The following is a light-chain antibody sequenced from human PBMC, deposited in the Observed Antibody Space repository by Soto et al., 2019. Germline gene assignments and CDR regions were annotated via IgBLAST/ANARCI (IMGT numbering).Light chain of an antibody. CDR2: EVS. CDR3: CSYAGSSTYV. J-gene: IGLJ1*01. Sequence: ALTHPASVSWSLGQPITISCTGTRSDVGSYNLVSWYQQHPGKAPKVMIYEVSKRPSGVPNRFSGSKSGNTASLTISGLQAEDEADYYCCSYAGSSTYVFGTGTKVTVL. V-gene: IGLV2-23*02. CDR1: RSDVGSYNL.